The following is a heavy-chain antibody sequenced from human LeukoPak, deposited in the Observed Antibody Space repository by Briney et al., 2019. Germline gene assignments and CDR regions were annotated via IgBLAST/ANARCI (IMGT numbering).Heavy chain of an antibody. J-gene: IGHJ4*02. Sequence: SETLSLTCTVSGGSISNYYWSWIRQPAGKGLEWIARVYAGGNTDHNPSLKSRVTMSVDSSKNQFSLRLSSVTAADTAVYYCATLGLLRGAGFNLATHFDYWGQGTLVAVSS. CDR1: GGSISNYY. D-gene: IGHD1-26*01. V-gene: IGHV4-4*07. CDR3: ATLGLLRGAGFNLATHFDY. CDR2: VYAGGNT.